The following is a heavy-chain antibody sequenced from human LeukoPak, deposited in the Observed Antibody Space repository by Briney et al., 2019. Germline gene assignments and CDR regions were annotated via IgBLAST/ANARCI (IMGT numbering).Heavy chain of an antibody. J-gene: IGHJ4*02. CDR1: GITLNDLS. CDR3: ATDGIPGATTTLDY. CDR2: FDPEDGET. V-gene: IGHV1-24*01. D-gene: IGHD1-26*01. Sequence: ASVRVSCKVSGITLNDLSMQWVRQAPGKGLEWMGGFDPEDGETIYAPKFQARVTMTQDTYEDTAYMELSSLRSEDTAVYYCATDGIPGATTTLDYWGQGTLVTVSS.